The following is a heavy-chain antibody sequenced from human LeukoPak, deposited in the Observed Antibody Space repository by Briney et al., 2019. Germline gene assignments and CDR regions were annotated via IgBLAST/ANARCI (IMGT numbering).Heavy chain of an antibody. V-gene: IGHV3-23*01. D-gene: IGHD4-17*01. CDR2: ISGSDGRT. CDR1: GGSISSSSYY. CDR3: ANYPLDEHYVTFDY. Sequence: ETLSLTCTVSGGSISSSSYYWGWICQPPGKGLEWVSSISGSDGRTHYPDSVKGRFTISRDNSKSTVYLQLKSLRAEDTAVYYCANYPLDEHYVTFDYWGQGTLVTVSS. J-gene: IGHJ4*02.